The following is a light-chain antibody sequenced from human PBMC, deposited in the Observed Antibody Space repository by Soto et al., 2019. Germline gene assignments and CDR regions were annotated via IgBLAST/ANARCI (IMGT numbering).Light chain of an antibody. CDR3: QVWDSSSAHVV. Sequence: SYELTQPPSVSVAPGKTARISCGGNNIGSKSVHWYQRKPGQAPVLVIYSDPDLPSVIPDRFSGSNSGNTATLTISRVEAGAEADYYCQVWDSSSAHVVFGGGTKLTVL. J-gene: IGLJ2*01. V-gene: IGLV3-21*04. CDR2: SDP. CDR1: NIGSKS.